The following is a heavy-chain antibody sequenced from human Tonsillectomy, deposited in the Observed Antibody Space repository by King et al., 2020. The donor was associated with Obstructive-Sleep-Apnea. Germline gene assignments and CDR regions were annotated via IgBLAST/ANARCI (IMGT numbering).Heavy chain of an antibody. CDR2: INADGSEK. CDR1: GFIFSDYC. V-gene: IGHV3-7*03. Sequence: VQLVESGGGLVQPGGSLRLSCAVSGFIFSDYCLTWVRQAPGKGLDGVCNINADGSEKRYVQSVQGRFTISRNNAENSLYLEMNSLRAEDTAVYYCVQGGWLDYWGQGALVTVSS. CDR3: VQGGWLDY. J-gene: IGHJ4*02. D-gene: IGHD6-19*01.